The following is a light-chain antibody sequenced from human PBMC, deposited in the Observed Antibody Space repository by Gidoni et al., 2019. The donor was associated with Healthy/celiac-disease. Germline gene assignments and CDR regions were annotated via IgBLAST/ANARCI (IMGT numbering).Light chain of an antibody. CDR2: KAS. Sequence: DIQMTQSPSTLSASVGDRVTIPCRASQSISSWLAWYQQKPGKAPKLLIYKASSLESGVPSRFSGSGSGTEFTLTISSLQPDDFATYYCQQYNSYSAATFGPXTKVDIK. J-gene: IGKJ3*01. CDR3: QQYNSYSAAT. CDR1: QSISSW. V-gene: IGKV1-5*03.